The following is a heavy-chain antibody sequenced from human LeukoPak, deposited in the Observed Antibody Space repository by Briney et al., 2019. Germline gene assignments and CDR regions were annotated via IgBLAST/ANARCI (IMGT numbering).Heavy chain of an antibody. V-gene: IGHV3-48*01. CDR1: GFTFSSYS. Sequence: GGSLRLSCAASGFTFSSYSMNWVRQAPGKGLEWVSYISSSSSTIYYADSVKGRFTISRDNAKNSLYLQMNRLRAEDTAVYYCARRAWSPLSGYYTGIVAYGMDVWGQGTTVTVSS. D-gene: IGHD3-3*01. CDR2: ISSSSSTI. CDR3: ARRAWSPLSGYYTGIVAYGMDV. J-gene: IGHJ6*02.